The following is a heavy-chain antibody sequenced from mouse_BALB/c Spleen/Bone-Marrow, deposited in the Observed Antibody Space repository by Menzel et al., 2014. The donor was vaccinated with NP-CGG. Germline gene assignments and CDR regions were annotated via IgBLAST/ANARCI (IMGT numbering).Heavy chain of an antibody. V-gene: IGHV5-6-3*01. J-gene: IGHJ3*01. CDR1: GFTFSNYG. CDR2: INVNGDTT. D-gene: IGHD2-4*01. Sequence: EVQGVESGGGLVQPGGSLKLFCAASGFTFSNYGMSWVRQTPDKRLEMIATINVNGDTTYHPDSVKGRFTISRDNVKNTLYLQMSSLKSEDTAMYYCARGYDYSSWFAYWGQGTLVTVSA. CDR3: ARGYDYSSWFAY.